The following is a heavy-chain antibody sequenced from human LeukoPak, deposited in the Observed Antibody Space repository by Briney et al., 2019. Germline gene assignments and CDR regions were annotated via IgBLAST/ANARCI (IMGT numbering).Heavy chain of an antibody. CDR3: ARYYYNSGSPNYYHYYGLDV. CDR2: IIPIFGTA. V-gene: IGHV1-69*13. CDR1: GGTFSSYA. Sequence: ASVKVSCKASGGTFSSYAISWVRQAPGQGLEWMGGIIPIFGTANYAQKFQGRVTITADESTSTAYMELSSLRSEDTAVYYCARYYYNSGSPNYYHYYGLDVWGQGTTVTVSS. J-gene: IGHJ6*02. D-gene: IGHD3-10*01.